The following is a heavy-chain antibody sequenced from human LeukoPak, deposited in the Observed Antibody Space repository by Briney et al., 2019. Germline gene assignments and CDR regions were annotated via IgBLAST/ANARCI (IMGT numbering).Heavy chain of an antibody. CDR2: ISTTSDYI. CDR3: ARGGVYSQGFDY. J-gene: IGHJ4*02. CDR1: GFIFSVYS. V-gene: IGHV3-21*01. Sequence: GGSLRLSCAASGFIFSVYSMNWVRQAPGKGLEWVSSISTTSDYIHYADSLKGRVAISRDNAKNSLYLQMNSLRAEDTAVYYCARGGVYSQGFDYWGQGSLVTVSS. D-gene: IGHD6-13*01.